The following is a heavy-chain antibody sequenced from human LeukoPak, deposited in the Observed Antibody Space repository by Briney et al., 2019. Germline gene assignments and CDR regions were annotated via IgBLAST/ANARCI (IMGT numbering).Heavy chain of an antibody. J-gene: IGHJ3*02. CDR2: ISSSKTFI. D-gene: IGHD3-9*01. Sequence: GGSLRPSCAASGFTFTDYTINWVRQAPGKGLEWLSCISSSKTFIHYADSVRGRFTSSRDNAKNSVYLQMNSLRAEDTAVYYCARGFDPDAFDIWGQGTMVTVSS. V-gene: IGHV3-21*01. CDR3: ARGFDPDAFDI. CDR1: GFTFTDYT.